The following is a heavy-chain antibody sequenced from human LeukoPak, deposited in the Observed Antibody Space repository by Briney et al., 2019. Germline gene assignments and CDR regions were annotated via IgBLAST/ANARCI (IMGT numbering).Heavy chain of an antibody. D-gene: IGHD5-24*01. CDR3: ARVDRWLQTWYFDY. Sequence: SVKVSCKASGGTFSSYAISWVRQAPGQGLEWMGGIIPIFGTANYAQKFQGRVTITADESTSTAYMELSSLRSEDTAVYYCARVDRWLQTWYFDYWGQGTLVTVSS. V-gene: IGHV1-69*13. J-gene: IGHJ4*02. CDR2: IIPIFGTA. CDR1: GGTFSSYA.